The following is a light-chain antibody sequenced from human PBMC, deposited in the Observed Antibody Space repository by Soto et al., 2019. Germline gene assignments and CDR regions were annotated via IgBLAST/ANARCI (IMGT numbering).Light chain of an antibody. V-gene: IGKV1-5*01. CDR2: AAS. CDR3: QHYNSYSEA. CDR1: QSIGSW. J-gene: IGKJ1*01. Sequence: DIKISQSPSTLSASVGDKVTITCLDSQSIGSWLAWYQQKPGKAPNLLIYAASSLQSGVPSRFSGSGSGTDFTLTISSLQRDDFAIYYCQHYNSYSEAFGQGTKVDIK.